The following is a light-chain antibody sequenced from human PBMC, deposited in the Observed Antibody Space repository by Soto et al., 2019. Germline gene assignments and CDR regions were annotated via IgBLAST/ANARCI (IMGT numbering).Light chain of an antibody. Sequence: QSALTQPASVSGSPRQSITISCTGTSSDVGGYNYVSWYQQPPGKAPKLMIYEVSNRPSGVSNRFSGSKSGNTASLTISGLQAEDEADYYCSSYTSSSIDYVFGTGTKVTVL. CDR2: EVS. J-gene: IGLJ1*01. CDR3: SSYTSSSIDYV. V-gene: IGLV2-14*01. CDR1: SSDVGGYNY.